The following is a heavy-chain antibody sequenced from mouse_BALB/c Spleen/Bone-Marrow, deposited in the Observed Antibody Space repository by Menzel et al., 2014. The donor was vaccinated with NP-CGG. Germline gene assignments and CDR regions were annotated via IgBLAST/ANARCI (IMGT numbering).Heavy chain of an antibody. D-gene: IGHD1-1*01. J-gene: IGHJ4*01. CDR1: GYSFSNYW. Sequence: VKLVESGAELVRPGSSVKTSCKSSGYSFSNYWMNWMKQRPGQGLEWIGQIYPGDGDTNYNGKFKGKATLTADKSSSTAYMQLSSLTSEDSAVYFCASRGDYSYAMDYWGQGTSVSVSS. V-gene: IGHV1-80*01. CDR2: IYPGDGDT. CDR3: ASRGDYSYAMDY.